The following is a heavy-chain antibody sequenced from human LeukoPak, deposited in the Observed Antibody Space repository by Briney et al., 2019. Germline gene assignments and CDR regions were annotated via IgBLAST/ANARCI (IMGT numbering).Heavy chain of an antibody. J-gene: IGHJ6*03. D-gene: IGHD5-18*01. Sequence: GASVKVSCKASGYTFTGYYMHWVRQAPGQGLEWMGWINPNSGGTNYAQKFQGRVTMTRDTSISTAYMELSRLRSEDTAVYYCATKRDVDTAMVFAGYMDVWGKGTTVTVSS. CDR1: GYTFTGYY. CDR3: ATKRDVDTAMVFAGYMDV. CDR2: INPNSGGT. V-gene: IGHV1-2*02.